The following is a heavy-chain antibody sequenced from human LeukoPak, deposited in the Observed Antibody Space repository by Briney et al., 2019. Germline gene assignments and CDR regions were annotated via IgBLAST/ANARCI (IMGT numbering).Heavy chain of an antibody. V-gene: IGHV3-73*01. CDR3: TSRLSPARFYSGSYQIDY. D-gene: IGHD1-26*01. Sequence: GGSLRLSCAASGFTFSGSAMHWVRQASGKGLVWVGRIRSKANSYATAYAASVKGRFTISRDDSKNTAYLQMNSLKTEDTAVYYCTSRLSPARFYSGSYQIDYWGQGTLVTVSS. CDR2: IRSKANSYAT. CDR1: GFTFSGSA. J-gene: IGHJ4*02.